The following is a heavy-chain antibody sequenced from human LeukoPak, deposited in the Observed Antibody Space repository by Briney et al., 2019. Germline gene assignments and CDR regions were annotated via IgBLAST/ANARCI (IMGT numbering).Heavy chain of an antibody. V-gene: IGHV1-8*02. D-gene: IGHD6-13*01. CDR2: MNPNSGNT. CDR1: GYTFTSYG. CDR3: ARGGGMWSSSGSDY. Sequence: ASVKVSCKASGYTFTSYGISWVRQATGQGLEWMGWMNPNSGNTGYAQKFQGRVTMTRNTSISTAYMELSSLRSEDTAVYYCARGGGMWSSSGSDYWGQGTLVTVSS. J-gene: IGHJ4*02.